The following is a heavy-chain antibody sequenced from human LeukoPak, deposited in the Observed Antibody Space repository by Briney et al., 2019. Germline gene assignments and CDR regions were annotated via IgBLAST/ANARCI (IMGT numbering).Heavy chain of an antibody. J-gene: IGHJ4*02. CDR3: ARDVDTAMATVH. D-gene: IGHD5-18*01. CDR1: GFTFSDYY. Sequence: EGSLRLSCAASGFTFSDYYMTWIRQAPGKGLEWVSSISSSSSYIYYADSVKGRFTISRDNAKNSLYLQMNSLRAEDTAVYYCARDVDTAMATVHWGQGTLVTVSS. CDR2: ISSSSSYI. V-gene: IGHV3-11*06.